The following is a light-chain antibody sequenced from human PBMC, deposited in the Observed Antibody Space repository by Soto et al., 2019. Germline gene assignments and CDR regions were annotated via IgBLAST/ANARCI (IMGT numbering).Light chain of an antibody. Sequence: THSPSTLSSFPGDRVTLSCRASQYINTRLAWYQHRPGQAPRLLIYQTSIRATGIPARFSGSGSGTEFTLTISSLQPDDFATYYCQPYNTYSSTFGQGTKV. CDR2: QTS. J-gene: IGKJ1*01. CDR3: QPYNTYSST. V-gene: IGKV3D-15*01. CDR1: QYINTR.